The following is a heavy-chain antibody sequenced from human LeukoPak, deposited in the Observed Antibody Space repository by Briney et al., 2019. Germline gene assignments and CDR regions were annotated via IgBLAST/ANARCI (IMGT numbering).Heavy chain of an antibody. CDR3: ARVGMTNYYFDY. CDR2: IYYSGST. V-gene: IGHV4-59*01. Sequence: SETLSLTCTVSGGSISSYYWSWIRQPPGKGLVWIGYIYYSGSTNYNPSLKSRVTISVDTSKNQFSLKLSSVTAADTAVYYCARVGMTNYYFDYWGQGTLVTVSS. D-gene: IGHD2-21*01. CDR1: GGSISSYY. J-gene: IGHJ4*02.